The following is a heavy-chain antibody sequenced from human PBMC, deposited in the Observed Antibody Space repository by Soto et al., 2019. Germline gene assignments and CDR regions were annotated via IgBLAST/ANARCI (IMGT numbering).Heavy chain of an antibody. V-gene: IGHV3-74*01. CDR1: GFTFSSYW. J-gene: IGHJ4*02. CDR3: ARGETRHSSLSVY. CDR2: INTDGSSP. D-gene: IGHD3-22*01. Sequence: EVQLVESGGGLVQPGGSLRLSCAASGFTFSSYWMHRVRQAPGKGLVWVSRINTDGSSPSYADSVKGRFTISRDNAENTLYLQMNSLPAEDTAVYYCARGETRHSSLSVYWGQGTLVTVAS.